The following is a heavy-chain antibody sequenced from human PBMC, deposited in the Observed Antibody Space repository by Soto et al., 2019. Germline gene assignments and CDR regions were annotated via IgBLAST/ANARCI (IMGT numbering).Heavy chain of an antibody. Sequence: SETLSLTCSVSCGSISSGYYYWSWIRQPPGKGLEWFGNIYYSGNTYYNPSLKSRLIKSIDTSKNQITLKVGSVTAADTAVYYCASTSQYGMDVWGQGTTVTVSS. CDR1: CGSISSGYYY. V-gene: IGHV4-30-4*01. J-gene: IGHJ6*02. CDR2: IYYSGNT. CDR3: ASTSQYGMDV.